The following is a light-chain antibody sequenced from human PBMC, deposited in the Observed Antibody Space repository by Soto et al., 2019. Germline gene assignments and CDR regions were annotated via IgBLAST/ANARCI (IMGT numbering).Light chain of an antibody. CDR2: GAS. V-gene: IGKV3-20*01. J-gene: IGKJ1*01. CDR3: QQYGDSPQT. Sequence: EIVLTQSPGTLSLSPGERATLSCRASQSVGSSLSWYQQKPGQASRLLFYGASNRATAIPDRFSGSGFGTDFTLTITRLEPEDFAVYYCQQYGDSPQTFGPGTKVEI. CDR1: QSVGSS.